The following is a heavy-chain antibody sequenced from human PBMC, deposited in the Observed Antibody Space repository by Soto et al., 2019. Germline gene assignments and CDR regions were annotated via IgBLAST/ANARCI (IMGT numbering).Heavy chain of an antibody. D-gene: IGHD6-13*01. J-gene: IGHJ6*02. CDR2: ISYDGSNK. Sequence: SWGSLRLSXAASGFTFSSYGMHWVSQAPGKGLEWVGVISYDGSNKYYADSVKGRFTISRDNSKNTLYLQMNSLRAEDTAVYYCAKDRKGYSSSWYGPSGYYYYYGMDVWGQGTTVTVSS. CDR1: GFTFSSYG. V-gene: IGHV3-30*18. CDR3: AKDRKGYSSSWYGPSGYYYYYGMDV.